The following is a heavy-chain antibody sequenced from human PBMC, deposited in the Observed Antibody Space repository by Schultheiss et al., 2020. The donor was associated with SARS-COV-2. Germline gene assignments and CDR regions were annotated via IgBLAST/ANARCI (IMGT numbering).Heavy chain of an antibody. CDR1: GDSISGHY. CDR3: ARRSGYHYDY. CDR2: IYDSGNI. V-gene: IGHV4-59*11. J-gene: IGHJ4*02. D-gene: IGHD3-22*01. Sequence: SETLSLTCTLSGDSISGHYWTWVRQPPGRGLEWVASIYDSGNINYNPSLKSRVTMFADPSKNQFSLKLSPVIAADTAVYYCARRSGYHYDYWGQGTLVTVSS.